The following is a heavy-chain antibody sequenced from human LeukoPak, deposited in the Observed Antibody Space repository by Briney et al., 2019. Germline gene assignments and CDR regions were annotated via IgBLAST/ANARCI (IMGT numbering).Heavy chain of an antibody. D-gene: IGHD2-2*02. V-gene: IGHV3-66*02. CDR1: GFTVSSNY. J-gene: IGHJ4*02. CDR2: IYSGGST. CDR3: ARDMGYIPY. Sequence: GGSLGLSCAASGFTVSSNYMSWVRQAPGKGLEWVSVIYSGGSTYYADSVKGRFTISRDNSKNTLYLQMNSLRAEDTAVYYCARDMGYIPYWGQGTLVTVSS.